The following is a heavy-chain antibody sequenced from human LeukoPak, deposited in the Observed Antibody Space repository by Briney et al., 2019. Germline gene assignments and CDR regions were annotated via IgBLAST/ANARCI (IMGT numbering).Heavy chain of an antibody. V-gene: IGHV3-53*01. D-gene: IGHD3/OR15-3a*01. J-gene: IGHJ4*02. CDR1: GFTFSSYG. Sequence: GSLRLSCAASGFTFSSYGMHWVRQAPGMGLEWVSVIYSGGTTYYADSVKGRFTISRDNSKNMLYLQMNSLRAEDTAVYYCAREPGTDYRKYYFDYWGQGTLVTVSS. CDR3: AREPGTDYRKYYFDY. CDR2: IYSGGTT.